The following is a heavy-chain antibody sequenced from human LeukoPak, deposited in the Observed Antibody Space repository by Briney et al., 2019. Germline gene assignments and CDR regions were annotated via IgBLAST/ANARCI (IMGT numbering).Heavy chain of an antibody. V-gene: IGHV3-53*01. D-gene: IGHD2-8*01. Sequence: GRCLRLSCASSGVTVSYEYVSWVRQAPGKGLEWVSVIYAGGSAYYADSVRGRFTISRDNSENTLYLQMNSLRAEDTAVYYCTRLLPTSNHFFESWGQGTLVTVSS. J-gene: IGHJ4*02. CDR2: IYAGGSA. CDR3: TRLLPTSNHFFES. CDR1: GVTVSYEY.